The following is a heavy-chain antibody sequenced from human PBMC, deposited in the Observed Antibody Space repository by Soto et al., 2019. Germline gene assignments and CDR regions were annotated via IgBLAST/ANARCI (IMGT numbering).Heavy chain of an antibody. J-gene: IGHJ4*02. D-gene: IGHD3-9*01. V-gene: IGHV4-39*01. CDR1: GDSINSDKYY. CDR2: IYYRGNT. CDR3: ARLEGLATISYYFDF. Sequence: QLQESGPGLVKPSETLSLTCSVSGDSINSDKYYWGWIRQPPGKGLEWIGSIYYRGNTYYNPSLQTRVTISLYKSKSQFSLRLKSVTAADSAVYFCARLEGLATISYYFDFWGQGAQVTVSS.